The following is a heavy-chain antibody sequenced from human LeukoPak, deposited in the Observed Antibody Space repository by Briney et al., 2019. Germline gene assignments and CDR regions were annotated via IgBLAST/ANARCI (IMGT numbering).Heavy chain of an antibody. V-gene: IGHV4-59*01. CDR2: IYYSGNT. J-gene: IGHJ4*02. Sequence: SETLSLTCTVSGGSISSYYWSWIRQPPGKGLEWIGYIYYSGNTNYNPSLKSRVTISVDTSKNQFSLKLSSVTAADTAVYYCARESYYGSGSPIDYWGQGTLVTVSS. D-gene: IGHD3-10*01. CDR1: GGSISSYY. CDR3: ARESYYGSGSPIDY.